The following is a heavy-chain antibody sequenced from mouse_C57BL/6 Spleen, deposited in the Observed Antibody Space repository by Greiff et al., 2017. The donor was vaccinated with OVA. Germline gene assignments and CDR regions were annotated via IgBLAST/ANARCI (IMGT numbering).Heavy chain of an antibody. CDR1: GYTFTDYN. V-gene: IGHV1-18*01. J-gene: IGHJ1*03. D-gene: IGHD1-1*01. CDR3: ARSPVVARRYFDV. CDR2: INPDNGGT. Sequence: EVQLQQSGPELVKPGASVKIPCKASGYTFTDYNMDWVKQSHGKSLEWIGDINPDNGGTIYNQKFKGKATLTVDKSSSTAYMELRSLTSEDTAVYYCARSPVVARRYFDVWGTGTTVTVSS.